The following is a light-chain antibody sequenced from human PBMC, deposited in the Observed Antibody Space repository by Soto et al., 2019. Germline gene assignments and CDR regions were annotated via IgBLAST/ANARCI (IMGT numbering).Light chain of an antibody. J-gene: IGLJ2*01. CDR3: QSYDSSLSGVV. Sequence: QSVLTQPPSVSGAPGQRVTISCTGSSSNIGAGYDVHWYQQLPGTAPKLLIYGNSNRPSGVPDRFSGSKSGTSASLAITGLQAEDEADDYCQSYDSSLSGVVFCGGTKLTVL. CDR1: SSNIGAGYD. CDR2: GNS. V-gene: IGLV1-40*01.